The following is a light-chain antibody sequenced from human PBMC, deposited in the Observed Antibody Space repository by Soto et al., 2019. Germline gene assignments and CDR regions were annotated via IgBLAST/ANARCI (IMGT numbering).Light chain of an antibody. CDR1: QSVSSY. CDR3: QQRSNWPLT. J-gene: IGKJ4*01. CDR2: DAS. Sequence: ETVLTQSPATLSLSPGERATLSYRASQSVSSYLVWYQQKPGLAPRLLIYDASNRATGIPARFSGSGSGTDFTLTISSLEPEDFAVYYCQQRSNWPLTFGGGTKVDIK. V-gene: IGKV3-11*01.